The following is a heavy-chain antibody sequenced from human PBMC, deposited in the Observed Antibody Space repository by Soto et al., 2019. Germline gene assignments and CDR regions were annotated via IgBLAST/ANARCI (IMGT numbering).Heavy chain of an antibody. Sequence: GGSLRLSCAASGFTFSSYSMNWVRQAPGKGLKWVSSISSSGSYIYYADSVKGRFTISRDNAKNSLYLQMNSLRAEDTAVYYCARPLEVRDAFDIWGQGTVVTVSS. CDR2: ISSSGSYI. V-gene: IGHV3-21*01. J-gene: IGHJ3*02. D-gene: IGHD3-10*01. CDR3: ARPLEVRDAFDI. CDR1: GFTFSSYS.